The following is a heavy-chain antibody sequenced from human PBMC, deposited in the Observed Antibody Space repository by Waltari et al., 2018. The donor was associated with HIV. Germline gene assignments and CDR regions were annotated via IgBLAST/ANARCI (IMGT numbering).Heavy chain of an antibody. J-gene: IGHJ6*02. CDR3: ARDYDFWSGYYRDYYGMDV. V-gene: IGHV4-39*07. Sequence: QLQLQESGPGLVKPSETLSLTCTVSGGSISSSSYYWGWIRQPPGKGLEWIGSIYYSGSTYYNPSLKSRVTISVDTSKNQFSLKLSSVTAADTAVYYCARDYDFWSGYYRDYYGMDVWGQGTTVTVSS. D-gene: IGHD3-3*01. CDR1: GGSISSSSYY. CDR2: IYYSGST.